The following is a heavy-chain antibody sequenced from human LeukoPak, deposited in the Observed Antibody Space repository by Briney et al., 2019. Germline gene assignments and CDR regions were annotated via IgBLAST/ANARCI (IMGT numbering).Heavy chain of an antibody. J-gene: IGHJ6*04. CDR3: AKEKSSGWYADPEGYYYYGMDV. V-gene: IGHV3-23*01. CDR1: GFTFSSYA. Sequence: GGSLRLSCAASGFTFSSYAMSWVRQAPGKGLEWVSAISGSGGSTYYADSVKGRFTISRDNSKNTLYLQMNSLRAEDTAVYYCAKEKSSGWYADPEGYYYYGMDVWGKGTTVTVSS. D-gene: IGHD6-19*01. CDR2: ISGSGGST.